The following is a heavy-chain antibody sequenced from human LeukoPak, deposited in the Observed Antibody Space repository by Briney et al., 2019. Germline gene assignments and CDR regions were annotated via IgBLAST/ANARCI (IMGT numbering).Heavy chain of an antibody. V-gene: IGHV4-61*01. D-gene: IGHD6-13*01. CDR1: GGSVSSATYY. CDR2: LYYTGSI. J-gene: IGHJ5*02. CDR3: ARSIAAAGRNWFDP. Sequence: SETLSLTCTVSGGSVSSATYYWGWIRQPPGKGLEWIGFLYYTGSINYNPPLKSRVTISVDTSKSQLFLKLSSVTAADTAVYFCARSIAAAGRNWFDPWGQGTLVTVSS.